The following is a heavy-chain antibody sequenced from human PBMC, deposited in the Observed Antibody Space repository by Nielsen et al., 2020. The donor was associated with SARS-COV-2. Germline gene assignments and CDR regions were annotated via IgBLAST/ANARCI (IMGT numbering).Heavy chain of an antibody. CDR2: ISSSSSTI. V-gene: IGHV3-48*01. D-gene: IGHD3-10*01. CDR1: GFTFSSYS. J-gene: IGHJ4*02. Sequence: GGSLRLSCAASGFTFSSYSMNWVRQAPGKGLEWVSYISSSSSTIYYADSVKGRFTISRDNAKNSLYLQMNSLRAEDTAVYYCARDRHYYYGSGSYYNEGVYWGQGTLVTVSS. CDR3: ARDRHYYYGSGSYYNEGVY.